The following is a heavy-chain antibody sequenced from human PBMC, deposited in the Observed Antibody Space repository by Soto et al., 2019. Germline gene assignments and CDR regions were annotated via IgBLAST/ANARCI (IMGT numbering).Heavy chain of an antibody. CDR3: ARGLGLGYCSGGSCYDFDY. CDR1: GYTFTSYD. V-gene: IGHV1-8*01. Sequence: ASVKVSCKASGYTFTSYDINWVRQATGQGLEWMGWMNPNSGNTGYAQKFQGRVTMTRNTSISTAYMELSSLRSEDTAVYYCARGLGLGYCSGGSCYDFDYWGQGTLGTVSS. J-gene: IGHJ4*02. CDR2: MNPNSGNT. D-gene: IGHD2-15*01.